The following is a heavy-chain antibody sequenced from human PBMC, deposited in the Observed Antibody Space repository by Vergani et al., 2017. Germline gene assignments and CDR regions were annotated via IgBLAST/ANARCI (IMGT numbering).Heavy chain of an antibody. V-gene: IGHV4-39*07. CDR2: INHSGST. J-gene: IGHJ4*02. CDR1: GGSISSSSYY. Sequence: QLQLQESGPGLVKPSETLSLTCTVSGGSISSSSYYWSWIRQPPGKGLEWIGEINHSGSTNYNPSLKSRVTISVDTSKNQFSLKLSSVTAADTAVYYCARTRGYSSSSYFDYWGQGTLVTVSS. CDR3: ARTRGYSSSSYFDY. D-gene: IGHD6-6*01.